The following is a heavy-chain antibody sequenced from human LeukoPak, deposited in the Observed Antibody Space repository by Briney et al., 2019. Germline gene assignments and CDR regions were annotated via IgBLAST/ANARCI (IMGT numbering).Heavy chain of an antibody. V-gene: IGHV4-39*01. CDR2: IYYSGST. D-gene: IGHD1-26*01. CDR1: GGSISSSSYY. J-gene: IGHJ4*02. Sequence: KPSETLSLTCTVSGGSISSSSYYWGWIRQPPGKGLEWIGSIYYSGSTYYNPSLKSRVTISVDTSKNQFSLKLSSVTAADTAVYYCATRGTLGLAYWGQGTLVTVSS. CDR3: ATRGTLGLAY.